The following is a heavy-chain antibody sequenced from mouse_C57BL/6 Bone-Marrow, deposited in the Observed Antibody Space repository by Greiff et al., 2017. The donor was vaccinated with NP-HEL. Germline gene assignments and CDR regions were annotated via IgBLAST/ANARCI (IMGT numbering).Heavy chain of an antibody. J-gene: IGHJ4*01. CDR3: GVGYAMDY. CDR1: GYTFTDHI. Sequence: VQLQQSGAELASPGASVTLSCKASGYTFTDHIMNLVEKRSGQGLEWIGRIYPVGGETTYNQRFMGKSTYSVDRSSSTVYMVLNSLTSEDPAVYYWGVGYAMDYWGQGTSVTVSS. V-gene: IGHV1-11*01. CDR2: IYPVGGET.